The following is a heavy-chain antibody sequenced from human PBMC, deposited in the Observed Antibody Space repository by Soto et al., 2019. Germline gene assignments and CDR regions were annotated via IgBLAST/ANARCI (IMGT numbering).Heavy chain of an antibody. V-gene: IGHV4-30-4*02. J-gene: IGHJ4*02. Sequence: PXGTLCLTCTVSGGSISSGDYYWSWIRQPPGKGLEWIGYIYYSGSTYYNPSLKSRVTISVDTSKNQFSLKLSSVTAADTAVYYCARAAGGYSGYDRLPYYFDYWGQGTLVTVSS. CDR3: ARAAGGYSGYDRLPYYFDY. D-gene: IGHD5-12*01. CDR1: GGSISSGDYY. CDR2: IYYSGST.